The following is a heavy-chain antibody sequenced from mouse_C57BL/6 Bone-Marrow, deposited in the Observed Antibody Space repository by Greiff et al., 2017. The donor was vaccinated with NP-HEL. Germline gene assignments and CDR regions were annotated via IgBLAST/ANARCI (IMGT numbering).Heavy chain of an antibody. CDR3: TRDEKDYYGRPWYFDV. V-gene: IGHV5-9-1*02. J-gene: IGHJ1*03. CDR1: GFTFSSYA. CDR2: ISSGGDYI. Sequence: EVQRVESGEGLVKPGGSLKLSCAASGFTFSSYAMSWVRQTPEKRLEWVAYISSGGDYIYYADTVKGRFTISRDNARNTLYLQMSSLKSEDTAMYYCTRDEKDYYGRPWYFDVWGTGTTVTVSS. D-gene: IGHD1-1*01.